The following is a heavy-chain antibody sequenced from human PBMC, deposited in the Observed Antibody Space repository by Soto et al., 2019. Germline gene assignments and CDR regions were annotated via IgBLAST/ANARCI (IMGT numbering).Heavy chain of an antibody. Sequence: HPGGSLRLSCAASGFTFSSYWMSWVRQAPGKGLEWVANIKQDGSEKYYVDSVKGRFTISRDNAKNSLYLQMNSLRAEDTAVYYCARDYDYVWGSYRIEGTNWFDPWGQGT. V-gene: IGHV3-7*01. CDR2: IKQDGSEK. CDR1: GFTFSSYW. D-gene: IGHD3-16*02. CDR3: ARDYDYVWGSYRIEGTNWFDP. J-gene: IGHJ5*02.